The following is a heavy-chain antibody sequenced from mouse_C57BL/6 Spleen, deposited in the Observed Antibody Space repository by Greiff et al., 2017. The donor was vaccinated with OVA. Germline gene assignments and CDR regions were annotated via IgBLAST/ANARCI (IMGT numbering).Heavy chain of an antibody. CDR1: GYTFTSYW. J-gene: IGHJ3*01. Sequence: VKLQQPGAELVKPGASVKMSCKASGYTFTSYWITWVKQRPGQGLEWIGDIYPGSGSTNYNEKFKSKATLTVEPSSVTAYMQLSSLTSEDAAVYYCASGRAWFAYWGQGTLVTVSA. CDR3: ASGRAWFAY. CDR2: IYPGSGST. V-gene: IGHV1-55*01.